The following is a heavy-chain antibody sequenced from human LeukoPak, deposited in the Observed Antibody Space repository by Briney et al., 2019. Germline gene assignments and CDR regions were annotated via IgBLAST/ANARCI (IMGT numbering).Heavy chain of an antibody. Sequence: GGSLRLSCAASGFSFSSYWMSWVRQAPGKGPEWVANIKQDGGEKFYADSVKGRFSISRDNAKNALYLQINSLRVEDTAVYYCAREDHSVYNYWGQGTLVTVSS. CDR1: GFSFSSYW. CDR2: IKQDGGEK. J-gene: IGHJ4*02. D-gene: IGHD5/OR15-5a*01. CDR3: AREDHSVYNY. V-gene: IGHV3-7*01.